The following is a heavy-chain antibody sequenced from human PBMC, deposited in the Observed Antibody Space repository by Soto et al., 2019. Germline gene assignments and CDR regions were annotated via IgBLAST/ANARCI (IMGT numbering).Heavy chain of an antibody. J-gene: IGHJ6*02. CDR3: ARVGTEAYDSWGRGMDV. CDR1: GFTLSRYA. D-gene: IGHD3-3*01. Sequence: QVQLVESGGGVVQPGRSLRLSCVASGFTLSRYAMHWVRQAPGKGLEWVAVISYDGTNKYYADSVKGRFTFSSENSKNTLYLQMTSLKPEDTAAYFCARVGTEAYDSWGRGMDVWGQGPTVPVSS. V-gene: IGHV3-30-3*01. CDR2: ISYDGTNK.